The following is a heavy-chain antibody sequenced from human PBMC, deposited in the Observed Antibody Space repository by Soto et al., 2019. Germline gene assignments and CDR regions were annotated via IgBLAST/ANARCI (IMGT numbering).Heavy chain of an antibody. J-gene: IGHJ4*02. D-gene: IGHD3-22*01. CDR1: GGSISSSNW. Sequence: SETLSLTCAVSGGSISSSNWWSWVRQPPGKGLEWIGEIYHSGSTNYNPSLKSRVTISMDNSKNQFSLKLNSVTAADTAVYYCASNQDFYDSSGYYYWGQGTLVTVSS. CDR2: IYHSGST. CDR3: ASNQDFYDSSGYYY. V-gene: IGHV4-4*02.